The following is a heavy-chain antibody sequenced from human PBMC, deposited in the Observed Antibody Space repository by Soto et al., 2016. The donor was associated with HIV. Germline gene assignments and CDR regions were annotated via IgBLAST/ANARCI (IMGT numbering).Heavy chain of an antibody. V-gene: IGHV1-8*03. CDR1: GYTFTRYN. J-gene: IGHJ4*02. D-gene: IGHD2-2*01. CDR3: ARALDDIVVAGGY. CDR2: LNPNSDNT. Sequence: QVQLVQSGAEVKKPGASVKVSCKASGYTFTRYNINWVRQATGQGLEWMAWLNPNSDNTGYAQKFQGRVTITRNTSISTAYMELSSLRSEDTAVYYCARALDDIVVAGGYWGQGTLVTVSS.